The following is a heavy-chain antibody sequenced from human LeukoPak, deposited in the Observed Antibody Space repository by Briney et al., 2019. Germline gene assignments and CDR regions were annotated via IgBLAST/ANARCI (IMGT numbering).Heavy chain of an antibody. CDR3: ARHSFTIFGVVVD. CDR1: GGSISSGDYY. Sequence: PSETLSLTCTVSGGSISSGDYYWSWIRQPPGKGLEWIGSIYYSGSTYDNPSLKSRVTISVDTSKNQFSLKVSSVTAADTAVYYCARHSFTIFGVVVDWGQGTLVTVSS. D-gene: IGHD3-3*01. J-gene: IGHJ4*02. CDR2: IYYSGST. V-gene: IGHV4-39*01.